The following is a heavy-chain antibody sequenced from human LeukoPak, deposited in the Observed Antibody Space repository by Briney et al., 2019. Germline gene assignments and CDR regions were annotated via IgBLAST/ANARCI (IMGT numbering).Heavy chain of an antibody. V-gene: IGHV1-58*02. D-gene: IGHD5-24*01. CDR3: AADSDGYNVGDAFDI. CDR1: GFTFTSSA. J-gene: IGHJ3*02. CDR2: IVVGSGNT. Sequence: GTSVKVSCKASGFTFTSSAMQWVRQARGKPLEWIGWIVVGSGNTNYAQKFQERVTITRDMSTSTAYMELSSLRSEDTAVYYCAADSDGYNVGDAFDIWGQGTMVTVSS.